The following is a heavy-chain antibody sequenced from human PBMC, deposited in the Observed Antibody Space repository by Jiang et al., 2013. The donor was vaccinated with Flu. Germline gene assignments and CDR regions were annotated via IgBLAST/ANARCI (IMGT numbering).Heavy chain of an antibody. J-gene: IGHJ4*02. D-gene: IGHD6-19*01. CDR1: GGSIRSYL. Sequence: SLTCTVSGGSIRSYLWSWIRQPPGKGLEWIGNIYYSGITNXNPPLKSRLTITADTSKNQFSLKLSSVTAADTAVYYCARVASKVAGQSYYFDYWGQGTLVTVSS. V-gene: IGHV4-59*01. CDR3: ARVASKVAGQSYYFDY. CDR2: IYYSGIT.